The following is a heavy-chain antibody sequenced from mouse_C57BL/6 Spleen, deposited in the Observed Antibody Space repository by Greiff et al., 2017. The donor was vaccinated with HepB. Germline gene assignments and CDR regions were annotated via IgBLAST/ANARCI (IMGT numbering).Heavy chain of an antibody. J-gene: IGHJ3*01. Sequence: EVQLQQSGAELVKPGASVKLSCTASGFNIKDYYMHWVKQRPEQGLEWIGRIDPEDGETKYAPKFQGKATITADTSSNTAYLKLSSLTAEDTAVYYCAPHYYGCSWFAYWGQGTLVTVSS. CDR3: APHYYGCSWFAY. CDR2: IDPEDGET. V-gene: IGHV14-2*01. CDR1: GFNIKDYY. D-gene: IGHD2-2*01.